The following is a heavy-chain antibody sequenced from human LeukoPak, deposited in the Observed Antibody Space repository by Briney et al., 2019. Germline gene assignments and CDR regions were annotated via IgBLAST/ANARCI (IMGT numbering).Heavy chain of an antibody. J-gene: IGHJ3*02. CDR3: ARDPYGSGGYYEFGAFDI. CDR2: IRQDGGEE. Sequence: GGSLRLSCTASGFTLSNYWMTWVRQAPGKGLEWVASIRQDGGEEQYVDSVKGRFAISRDNAHNSLYLQMYSLRAEDTAVYYCARDPYGSGGYYEFGAFDIWGQGTMVTVS. D-gene: IGHD3-22*01. CDR1: GFTLSNYW. V-gene: IGHV3-7*01.